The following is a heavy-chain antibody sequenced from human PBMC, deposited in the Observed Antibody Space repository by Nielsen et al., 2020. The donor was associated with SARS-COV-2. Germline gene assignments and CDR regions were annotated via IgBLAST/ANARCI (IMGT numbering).Heavy chain of an antibody. Sequence: SLKISCAASEFTFDDYAMHWVRQAPGKGLEWVSGISWNSGSIGYADSVKGRFTISRDNAKNSLYLQMNSLRAEDTALYYCATGAAAGTGNYYYGMDVWGQGTTVTVSS. CDR3: ATGAAAGTGNYYYGMDV. D-gene: IGHD6-13*01. CDR1: EFTFDDYA. V-gene: IGHV3-9*01. CDR2: ISWNSGSI. J-gene: IGHJ6*02.